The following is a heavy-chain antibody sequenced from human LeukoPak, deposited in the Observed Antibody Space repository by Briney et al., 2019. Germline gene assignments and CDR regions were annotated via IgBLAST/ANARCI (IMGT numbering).Heavy chain of an antibody. J-gene: IGHJ4*02. CDR2: IRYDGSNT. CDR1: GFTFNNYG. V-gene: IGHV3-30*02. CDR3: AKDPNRYDSSIYYCAY. Sequence: PGGSLRLSCAASGFTFNNYGMHWVRQAPGKGLEWAAFIRYDGSNTYYADSVKGRFTISRDNSKNTLYLHMNRLRAEDTAVYYCAKDPNRYDSSIYYCAYWGQGTLVTVSS. D-gene: IGHD3-22*01.